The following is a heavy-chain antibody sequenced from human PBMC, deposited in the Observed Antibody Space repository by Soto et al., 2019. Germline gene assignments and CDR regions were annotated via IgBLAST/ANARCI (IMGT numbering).Heavy chain of an antibody. Sequence: ASVKVSCKASGYTFTSYYMHWVRQAPGQGLEWMGIINPSGGSTSYAQKFQGRVTMTRDTPTSTVYMELSSLRSEDTAVYYCARVAAGSSSTIWFDPWGQGTLVTVSS. D-gene: IGHD6-13*01. J-gene: IGHJ5*02. CDR1: GYTFTSYY. CDR2: INPSGGST. V-gene: IGHV1-46*01. CDR3: ARVAAGSSSTIWFDP.